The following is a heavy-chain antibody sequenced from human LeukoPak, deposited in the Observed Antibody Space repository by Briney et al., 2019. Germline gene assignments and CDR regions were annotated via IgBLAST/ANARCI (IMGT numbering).Heavy chain of an antibody. V-gene: IGHV3-7*04. J-gene: IGHJ4*02. Sequence: PGGSLRLSCAASGFTFSRFWMSWVRQAPGKGLEWVANIKQDGSEKYYVDSVKGRFTISRGNAKNSLNLQMNSLRAEDTAVFYCARDGTYTDYDPDFDIWGQGTLVTVSS. CDR3: ARDGTYTDYDPDFDI. CDR1: GFTFSRFW. CDR2: IKQDGSEK. D-gene: IGHD5-12*01.